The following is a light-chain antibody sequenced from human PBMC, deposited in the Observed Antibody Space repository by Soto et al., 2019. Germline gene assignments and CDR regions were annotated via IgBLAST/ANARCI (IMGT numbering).Light chain of an antibody. CDR1: QGLRNS. CDR2: RTS. Sequence: AVQLTQSPSTLSASVGDRVTITCRASQGLRNSVAWYQQRPGKAPKLLIDRTSSLEGGVPSRFSGGGSGKEFTLTISSPHPEDFATYYCQQFDGYPYTFGQGTKLEIK. J-gene: IGKJ1*01. V-gene: IGKV1-13*02. CDR3: QQFDGYPYT.